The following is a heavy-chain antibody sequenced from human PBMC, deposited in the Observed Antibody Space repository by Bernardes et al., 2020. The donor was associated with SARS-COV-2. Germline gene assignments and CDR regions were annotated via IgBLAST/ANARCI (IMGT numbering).Heavy chain of an antibody. J-gene: IGHJ6*02. V-gene: IGHV1-8*01. CDR2: MNPNSGNT. CDR1: GYTFTSYD. Sequence: ASVKVSCKASGYTFTSYDINWVRQATGQGLEWMGWMNPNSGNTGYAQKFQGRVTMTRNTSISTAYMELSSLRSEDTAVYYCARDQLELRKRTHYGMDVWGQGTTVTVSS. D-gene: IGHD1-7*01. CDR3: ARDQLELRKRTHYGMDV.